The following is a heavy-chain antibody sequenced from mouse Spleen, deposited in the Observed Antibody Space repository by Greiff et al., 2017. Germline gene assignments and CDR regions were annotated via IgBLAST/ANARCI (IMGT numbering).Heavy chain of an antibody. V-gene: IGHV3-6*01. J-gene: IGHJ2*01. D-gene: IGHD1-2*01. CDR2: ISYDGSN. CDR1: GYSITSGYY. Sequence: EVQLVESGPGLVKPSQSLSLTCSVTGYSITSGYYWNXIRQFPGNKLEWMGYISYDGSNNYNPSLKNRISITRDTSKNQFFLKLNSVTTEDTATYYCARKLLRHYFDYWGQGTTLTVSS. CDR3: ARKLLRHYFDY.